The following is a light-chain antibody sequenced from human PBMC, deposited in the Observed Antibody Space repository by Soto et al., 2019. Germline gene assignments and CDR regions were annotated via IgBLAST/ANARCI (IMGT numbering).Light chain of an antibody. J-gene: IGKJ3*01. V-gene: IGKV3-11*01. CDR2: DAS. CDR1: QSVSSY. CDR3: QQRSNWPPRFT. Sequence: EIVLTQSPATLSLSPGXRATLSCRASQSVSSYLAWYQQKPGQAPRLLIYDASNRATGIPARFSGSGSGTDFTLPISSLEPEDFAVYYCQQRSNWPPRFTFGPGTKVDIK.